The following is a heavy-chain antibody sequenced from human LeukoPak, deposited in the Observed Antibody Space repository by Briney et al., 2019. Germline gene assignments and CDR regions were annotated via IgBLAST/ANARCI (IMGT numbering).Heavy chain of an antibody. J-gene: IGHJ4*02. D-gene: IGHD2-2*01. Sequence: SETLSLTRTVSGSSINDYYWSWIRQPPEKGLEWIGRIYTSGSTNYNPSLKSRVTISVDTSKNQFSLKLSSVTAADTAVYYCAGASCSSTSCYDPGYFDYWGQGTLVTVSS. V-gene: IGHV4-4*08. CDR1: GSSINDYY. CDR2: IYTSGST. CDR3: AGASCSSTSCYDPGYFDY.